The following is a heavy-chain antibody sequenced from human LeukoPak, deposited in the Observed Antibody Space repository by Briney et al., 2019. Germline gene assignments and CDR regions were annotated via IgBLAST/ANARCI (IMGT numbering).Heavy chain of an antibody. CDR2: ISASGP. CDR3: AKDHESDGYPCLDH. J-gene: IGHJ4*02. Sequence: GGSLRLSCAASGFTFSRLAVTWVRQASGKGLEWVSTISASGPYYADAVRGRFTISRDNSRNTLSLQMDSLRAEDTAVYYCAKDHESDGYPCLDHWGLGTLVTVSS. D-gene: IGHD3-22*01. CDR1: GFTFSRLA. V-gene: IGHV3-23*01.